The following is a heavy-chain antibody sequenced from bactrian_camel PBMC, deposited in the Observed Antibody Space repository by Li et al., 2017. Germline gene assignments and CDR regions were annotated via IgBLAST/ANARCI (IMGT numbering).Heavy chain of an antibody. CDR3: AVDRPIRLVAPIVTFRKIQNCGDTDDLY. Sequence: HVQLVESGGGSVQAGGSPRLSCAASGYTVSSGCMGWFRQAPGKEREGVAGIVSDGRTSYANVVKGRFAISRHNGENAVRLRMSDLSPRDTAVYFRAVDRPIRLVAPIVTFRKIQNCGDTDDLYWGQGTQVTVS. CDR1: GYTVSSGC. CDR2: IVSDGRT. V-gene: IGHV3S53*01. D-gene: IGHD7*01. J-gene: IGHJ4*01.